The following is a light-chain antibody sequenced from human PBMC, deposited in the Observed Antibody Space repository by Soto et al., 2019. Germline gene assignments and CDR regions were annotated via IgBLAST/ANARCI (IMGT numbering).Light chain of an antibody. CDR1: SSDVGGYNY. CDR3: SSFAGNNNLV. J-gene: IGLJ2*01. V-gene: IGLV2-8*01. Sequence: QSVLTQPPSASGSPGQSVTISCTGTSSDVGGYNYVSWYQQHPGKDPKLMISEVSKRPSGVPDRFSGSKSGNTASLTVSGLHAEDEADYYCSSFAGNNNLVFGGGTQLTVL. CDR2: EVS.